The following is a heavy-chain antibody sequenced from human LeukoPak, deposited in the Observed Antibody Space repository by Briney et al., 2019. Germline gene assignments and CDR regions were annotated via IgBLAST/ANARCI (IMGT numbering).Heavy chain of an antibody. CDR1: GYTFTGYY. CDR2: INPNSGGT. CDR3: AREEYSSPLGLGY. D-gene: IGHD6-6*01. Sequence: GASVKVSCKASGYTFTGYYMHWVRQAPGQGLEWMGRINPNSGGTNYAQKFQGRVTMTRDTSISTAYMELSRLRSDDTAVYYCAREEYSSPLGLGYWGQGTLVTVSS. V-gene: IGHV1-2*06. J-gene: IGHJ4*02.